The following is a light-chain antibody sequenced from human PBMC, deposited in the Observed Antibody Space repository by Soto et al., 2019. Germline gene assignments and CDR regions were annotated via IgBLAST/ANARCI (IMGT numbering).Light chain of an antibody. CDR2: AAS. J-gene: IGKJ4*01. CDR3: QQLNSYPFLT. CDR1: QGISSY. V-gene: IGKV1-9*01. Sequence: DIQLTQSPSFLSASVGDRVTITCRASQGISSYLAWYQQKLGKAPKLLIYAASTLQSGVPSRFSGSGSGTEFTLTISSLQPEDFATYYCQQLNSYPFLTFGGGTKVEIK.